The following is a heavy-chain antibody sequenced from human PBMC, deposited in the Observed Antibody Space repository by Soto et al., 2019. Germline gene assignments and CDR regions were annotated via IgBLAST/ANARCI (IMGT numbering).Heavy chain of an antibody. D-gene: IGHD4-17*01. CDR3: VRDLSVTTKLDY. Sequence: EVQLVESGGGLVQPGGSLRLSCAASGFTFSSYWMHWVRQAPGKGLVWVSRINGDGTTTGYADFGKGRFSISRDSAKNTLYMQMNSLRAEDTAVYYCVRDLSVTTKLDYWGQGTLVTVSS. J-gene: IGHJ4*02. CDR2: INGDGTTT. V-gene: IGHV3-74*01. CDR1: GFTFSSYW.